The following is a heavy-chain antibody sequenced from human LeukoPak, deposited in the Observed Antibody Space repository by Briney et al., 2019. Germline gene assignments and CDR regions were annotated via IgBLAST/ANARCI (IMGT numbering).Heavy chain of an antibody. V-gene: IGHV3-30*02. CDR2: IRYDGGNN. D-gene: IGHD3-10*01. CDR3: AKGAYGSGTYLDY. J-gene: IGHJ4*02. CDR1: GFSFSSYG. Sequence: GGSLRLSCAASGFSFSSYGMHWVRQAPGKGLEWVAFIRYDGGNNYYADSVKGRFTISEDSSKNTLYLQMNSLRAEDTAMYYCAKGAYGSGTYLDYWGQGTLVTVSS.